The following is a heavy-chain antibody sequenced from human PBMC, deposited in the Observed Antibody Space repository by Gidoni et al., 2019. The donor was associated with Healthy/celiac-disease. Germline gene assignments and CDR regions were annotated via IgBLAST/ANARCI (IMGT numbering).Heavy chain of an antibody. D-gene: IGHD3-22*01. CDR1: GFTVSSNY. CDR3: ARGPQYYYDSSDYYPFDY. J-gene: IGHJ4*02. Sequence: EVQVVESGGGLVQPGGSLRLSCAASGFTVSSNYMSWVRQTPGKGLECVSVIYGGGRTYYADSVKGRFTISRDNSKNTLYLQMNSLRAEDTAVYYCARGPQYYYDSSDYYPFDYWGQGTLVTVSS. V-gene: IGHV3-66*02. CDR2: IYGGGRT.